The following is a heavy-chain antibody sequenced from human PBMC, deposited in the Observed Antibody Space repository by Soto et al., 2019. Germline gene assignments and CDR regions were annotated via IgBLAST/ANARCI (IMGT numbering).Heavy chain of an antibody. CDR1: GFIIYG. Sequence: GGSLRLSCAASGFIIYGMHWVRQAPGKGLEWVAIIWYDGSNKYYADSVKGRFTISRDNSKNTMYLLMNSLRPEDTAVYYCAREAGTVYGIDVWGQGTTVTVSS. J-gene: IGHJ6*02. V-gene: IGHV3-33*01. D-gene: IGHD3-10*01. CDR2: IWYDGSNK. CDR3: AREAGTVYGIDV.